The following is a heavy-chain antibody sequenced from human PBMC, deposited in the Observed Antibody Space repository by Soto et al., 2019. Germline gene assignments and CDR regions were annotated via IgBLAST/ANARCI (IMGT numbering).Heavy chain of an antibody. V-gene: IGHV4-59*01. J-gene: IGHJ4*02. CDR2: IYYSGST. CDR3: ARPRVTFFDY. Sequence: PSETLSLTCTVSGGYISSYYWSWIRQPPGKGLEWIGYIYYSGSTNYNPSLKSRVTISVDTSKNQFSLKLSSVTAADTAVYYCARPRVTFFDYWGQGPLVTVSS. CDR1: GGYISSYY. D-gene: IGHD4-4*01.